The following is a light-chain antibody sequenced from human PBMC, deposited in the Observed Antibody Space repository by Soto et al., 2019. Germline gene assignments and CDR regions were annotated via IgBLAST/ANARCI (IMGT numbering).Light chain of an antibody. V-gene: IGLV2-11*01. CDR2: DVS. CDR3: CSLAGSYLFRV. J-gene: IGLJ3*02. CDR1: SSDVGDYNY. Sequence: QSALTQPRSVSGSPGQSVTISCTGTSSDVGDYNYVSWYQQYPGKAPKLVIYDVSKRPSGVPDRFSGSKSGDTASLTISGLHAEDDADYSCCSLAGSYLFRVFGGGTNLTVL.